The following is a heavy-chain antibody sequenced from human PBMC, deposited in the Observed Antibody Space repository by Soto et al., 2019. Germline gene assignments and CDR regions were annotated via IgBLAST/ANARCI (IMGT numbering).Heavy chain of an antibody. D-gene: IGHD1-26*01. CDR3: ARVGDIVGAKAIGY. Sequence: QVQLQESGPGLVKPSQTLSLTCTVSGGSISSGGYYWSWIRQHPGKGLEWIGYIYYSGSTYYNPSLKSRVTLSVDTSKNQFSLKLSSVTAADTAVYYCARVGDIVGAKAIGYWGQGTLVTVSS. CDR1: GGSISSGGYY. V-gene: IGHV4-31*03. J-gene: IGHJ4*02. CDR2: IYYSGST.